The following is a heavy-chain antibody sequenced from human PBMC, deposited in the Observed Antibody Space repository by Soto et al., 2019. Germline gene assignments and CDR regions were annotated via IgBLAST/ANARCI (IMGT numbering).Heavy chain of an antibody. D-gene: IGHD3-9*01. CDR2: IYYSGST. CDR1: GGSVSSGSYY. V-gene: IGHV4-61*01. J-gene: IGHJ3*02. Sequence: PSETLSLTCTVSGGSVSSGSYYWSWIRQPPGKGLEWIGYIYYSGSTNYNPSLKSRVTISVDTSKNQFSLKLSSVTAADTAVYYCARGGDILTGFRAFDIWGQGTMVTVSS. CDR3: ARGGDILTGFRAFDI.